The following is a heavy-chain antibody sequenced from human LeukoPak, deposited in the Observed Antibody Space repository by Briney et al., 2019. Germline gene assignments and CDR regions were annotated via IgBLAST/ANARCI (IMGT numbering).Heavy chain of an antibody. D-gene: IGHD6-19*01. V-gene: IGHV3-53*01. CDR1: GFTVSSNY. Sequence: PGGSLRLSCAASGFTVSSNYMSSVRQAPGKGLEWVSVIYSGGSTYYADSVKGRFTISRDNAKNSLYLQMNSLRAEDMAVYYCASETVAGMFDPWGQGTLVTVSS. J-gene: IGHJ5*02. CDR2: IYSGGST. CDR3: ASETVAGMFDP.